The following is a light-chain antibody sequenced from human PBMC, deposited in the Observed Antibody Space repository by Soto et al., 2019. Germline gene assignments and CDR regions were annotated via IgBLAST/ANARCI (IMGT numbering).Light chain of an antibody. Sequence: DIPMSQSPSTLSASVGDRVTISCRASQSIGSWLAWYQQKPGKAPKLLIYMASSLESGVPSRFSGSGSGTEFTLTISSLQPDDFATYYCQQYNSPTLTFGQGTKVEIK. CDR1: QSIGSW. V-gene: IGKV1-5*03. J-gene: IGKJ1*01. CDR3: QQYNSPTLT. CDR2: MAS.